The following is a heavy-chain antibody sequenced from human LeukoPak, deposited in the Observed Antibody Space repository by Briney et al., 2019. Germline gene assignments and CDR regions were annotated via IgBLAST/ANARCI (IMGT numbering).Heavy chain of an antibody. CDR2: ISYDGSPK. D-gene: IGHD5-18*01. J-gene: IGHJ4*02. CDR3: ARDMGYNYGFFDS. CDR1: GFTLSRFA. Sequence: GTSLRLSCAASGFTLSRFAMHWVRQAPGKGLEWVASISYDGSPKYNADSVKGPFTISRDNPKNTLYLQINSLSPDDTAVYYCARDMGYNYGFFDSWGQGTLVTVPS. V-gene: IGHV3-30-3*01.